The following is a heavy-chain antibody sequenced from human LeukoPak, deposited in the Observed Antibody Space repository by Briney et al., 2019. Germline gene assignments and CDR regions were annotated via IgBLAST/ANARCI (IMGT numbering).Heavy chain of an antibody. CDR1: GGLISSGSYY. J-gene: IGHJ5*02. Sequence: SQTLSLTCTVSGGLISSGSYYWSWIRQPAGKGLEWIGYIYYSGSTNYNPSLKSRVTISVDTSKNQFSLKLSSVTAADTAVYYCARDRCGSCYFNWFDPWGQGTLATVSS. CDR3: ARDRCGSCYFNWFDP. D-gene: IGHD2-15*01. V-gene: IGHV4-61*10. CDR2: IYYSGST.